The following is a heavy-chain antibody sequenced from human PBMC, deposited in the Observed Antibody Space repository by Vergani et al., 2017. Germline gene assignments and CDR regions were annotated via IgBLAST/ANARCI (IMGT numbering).Heavy chain of an antibody. J-gene: IGHJ4*02. CDR2: ISGSGGST. D-gene: IGHD3-3*01. V-gene: IGHV3-23*01. CDR1: GFTFSSYA. Sequence: EVQLLESGGGLVQPGGSLRLSCAASGFTFSSYAMSWVRQAPGKALEWVSAISGSGGSTYYADSVKGRFTISRDNAKNSLYLQMNSLRAEDTAVYYCARGEVTIFGVVTHWGQGTLVTVSS. CDR3: ARGEVTIFGVVTH.